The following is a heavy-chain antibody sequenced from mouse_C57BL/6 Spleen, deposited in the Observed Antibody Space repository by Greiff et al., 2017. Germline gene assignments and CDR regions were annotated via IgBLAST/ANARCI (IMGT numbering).Heavy chain of an antibody. D-gene: IGHD1-1*01. J-gene: IGHJ3*01. CDR2: IDPETGGT. Sequence: QVQLQQSGAELVRPGASVTLSCKASGYTFTDYEMHWVKQTPVHGLEWIGAIDPETGGTAYNQKFKGKAILTAYKSSSTAYMELRSLTSEDSAVYYCTRGNYYGSSTFAYWGQGTLVTVSA. V-gene: IGHV1-15*01. CDR1: GYTFTDYE. CDR3: TRGNYYGSSTFAY.